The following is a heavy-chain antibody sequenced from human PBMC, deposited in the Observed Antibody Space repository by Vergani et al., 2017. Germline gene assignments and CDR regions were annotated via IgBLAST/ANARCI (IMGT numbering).Heavy chain of an antibody. J-gene: IGHJ6*03. CDR2: IYYSGST. Sequence: QVQLQESGPGLVKPSETLSLTCTVSGGSISSSSYYWGWIRQPPGKGLEWIGSIYYSGSTYYNPSLKSRVTISVDPSKNQFSLKLSSVTAADTAVYYCARVGSSSGYYYYMDVWGKGTTVTVSS. CDR1: GGSISSSSYY. V-gene: IGHV4-39*07. CDR3: ARVGSSSGYYYYMDV. D-gene: IGHD6-6*01.